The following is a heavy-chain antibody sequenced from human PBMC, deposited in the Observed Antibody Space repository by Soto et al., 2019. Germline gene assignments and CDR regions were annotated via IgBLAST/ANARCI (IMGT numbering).Heavy chain of an antibody. V-gene: IGHV3-48*03. CDR2: ITGSGTTI. D-gene: IGHD5-12*01. CDR1: GFTFSSFE. J-gene: IGHJ4*02. Sequence: GGSLRLSCAASGFTFSSFEFNWVRLAPGKGLEWVSYITGSGTTIYYADSVKGRFTISRDNAKNSLYLQMNSLRVEDTGVYYCARDTSTDIGDFDYWGQGTLVTVSS. CDR3: ARDTSTDIGDFDY.